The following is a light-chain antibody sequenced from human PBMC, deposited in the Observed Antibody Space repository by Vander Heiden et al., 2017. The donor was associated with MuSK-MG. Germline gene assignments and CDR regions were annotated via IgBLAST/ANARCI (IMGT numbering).Light chain of an antibody. Sequence: SYELAQPPSVSVSPVQTASITCSGYKLGDKYASWYHQKPGHDPLMVIYKDNKRPAVSPERFSGSNSADTATLTISETQAMDDDYYYCQAWDTNTGVFGGGTKLTVL. CDR3: QAWDTNTGV. CDR2: KDN. CDR1: KLGDKY. V-gene: IGLV3-1*01. J-gene: IGLJ3*02.